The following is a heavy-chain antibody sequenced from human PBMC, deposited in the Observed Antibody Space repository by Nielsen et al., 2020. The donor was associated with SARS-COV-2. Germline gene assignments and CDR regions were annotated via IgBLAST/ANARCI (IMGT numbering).Heavy chain of an antibody. Sequence: GESLKISCAASGFTFNIYAMAWVRRTPGRGLQWASGISASGGSTYYTDSVKGRFAVSRDNSRNTLYLQMHSLRVEDTALYYCAKDDVVRGDAFDIWGQGTMVTVSS. J-gene: IGHJ3*02. V-gene: IGHV3-23*01. CDR1: GFTFNIYA. CDR2: ISASGGST. D-gene: IGHD3-10*01. CDR3: AKDDVVRGDAFDI.